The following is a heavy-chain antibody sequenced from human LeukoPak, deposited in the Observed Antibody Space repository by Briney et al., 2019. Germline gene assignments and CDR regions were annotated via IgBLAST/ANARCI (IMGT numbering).Heavy chain of an antibody. V-gene: IGHV3-53*01. J-gene: IGHJ4*02. CDR1: GFNVTTTH. CDR3: ARPPYN. Sequence: GSLRLSCAVSGFNVTTTHMTWVRQAPGKGLEWVSFIYSGGGTDYAESVKGRFTISRDNSKNALYLQMNSLRVEDTAMFYCARPPYNWGQGTLVTVSS. D-gene: IGHD1-14*01. CDR2: IYSGGGT.